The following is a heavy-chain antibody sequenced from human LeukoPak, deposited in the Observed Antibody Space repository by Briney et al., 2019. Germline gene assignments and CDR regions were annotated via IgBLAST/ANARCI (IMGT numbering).Heavy chain of an antibody. Sequence: SETLSLTCAVYGGSFSGYYWGWIRQPPGKGLEWIGEINHSGSTNYNPSLKSRVTTSVDTSKNQFSLKLSSVTAADTAVYYCARMVGATTNFDYWGQGTLVTVSS. V-gene: IGHV4-34*01. CDR2: INHSGST. J-gene: IGHJ4*02. CDR1: GGSFSGYY. CDR3: ARMVGATTNFDY. D-gene: IGHD1-26*01.